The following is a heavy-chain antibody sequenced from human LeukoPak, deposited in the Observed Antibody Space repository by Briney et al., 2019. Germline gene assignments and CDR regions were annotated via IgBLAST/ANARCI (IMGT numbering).Heavy chain of an antibody. CDR1: GFTFSDYY. D-gene: IGHD3-10*01. Sequence: LRLSCAASGFTFSDYYMSWIRQPPGKGLEWIGYIYYSGSTNYNPSLKSRVTISVDTSKNQFSLKLSSVTAADTAVYYCARLPDGSGSYYSNWFDPWGQGTLVTVSS. CDR3: ARLPDGSGSYYSNWFDP. J-gene: IGHJ5*02. CDR2: IYYSGST. V-gene: IGHV4-59*08.